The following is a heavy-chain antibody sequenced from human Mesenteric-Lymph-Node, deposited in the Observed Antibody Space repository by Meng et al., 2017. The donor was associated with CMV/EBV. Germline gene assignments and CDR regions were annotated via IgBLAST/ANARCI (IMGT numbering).Heavy chain of an antibody. J-gene: IGHJ5*02. CDR2: IYYSGST. Sequence: LPCTVSGGSISSGGYYWSWIRQHPGKGLEWIGCIYYSGSTYYNPSLKSRVTISVDTYKNQFSLKLSSVTAADTAVYYCARDSNYWFDPWGQGTLVTVSS. CDR1: GGSISSGGYY. CDR3: ARDSNYWFDP. D-gene: IGHD4-11*01. V-gene: IGHV4-31*03.